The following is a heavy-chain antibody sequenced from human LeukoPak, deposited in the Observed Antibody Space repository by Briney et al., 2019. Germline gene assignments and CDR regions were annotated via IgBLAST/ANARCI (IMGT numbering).Heavy chain of an antibody. CDR2: IDQSGTT. Sequence: SETLSLTCVVYGGSFSGYYWSWIRQPPGKGLEWIAEIDQSGTTNYNPSLKSRVTISVDTSEKQFSLTLTSRTAADTAVYYCARVRHYYFGYGYFDPWGQGTLVTVSS. D-gene: IGHD3-10*01. CDR1: GGSFSGYY. V-gene: IGHV4-34*01. CDR3: ARVRHYYFGYGYFDP. J-gene: IGHJ4*02.